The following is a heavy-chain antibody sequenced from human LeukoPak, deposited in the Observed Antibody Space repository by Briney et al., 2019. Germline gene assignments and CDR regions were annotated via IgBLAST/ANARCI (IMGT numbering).Heavy chain of an antibody. CDR2: IYYSGST. V-gene: IGHV4-39*01. CDR1: GGSISSSTYY. Sequence: SETLSLTCTVSGGSISSSTYYWGWIRQPPGKGLEWIGIIYYSGSTYYNPSLKSRVTISIDTSKNQFSLKLSSVTAAGTAVYYCAGPLLTYYSDSSGYSWGQGTLVTVSS. D-gene: IGHD3-22*01. CDR3: AGPLLTYYSDSSGYS. J-gene: IGHJ4*02.